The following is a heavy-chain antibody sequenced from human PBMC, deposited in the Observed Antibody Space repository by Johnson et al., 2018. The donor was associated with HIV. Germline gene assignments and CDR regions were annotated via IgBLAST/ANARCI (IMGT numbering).Heavy chain of an antibody. CDR2: ISYDGNNK. D-gene: IGHD1-26*01. CDR3: AGREVVFGSYDSWDAFDI. CDR1: GFTFSSYA. V-gene: IGHV3-30*04. J-gene: IGHJ3*02. Sequence: QVQLVESGGGVVQPGRSLRLSCAASGFTFSSYAMHWVRQAPGKGLEWVAVISYDGNNKYYADSVKGRFTISRDNAKNSLFLQMNSLRTEDTGVYYCAGREVVFGSYDSWDAFDIWGQGTMVTVSS.